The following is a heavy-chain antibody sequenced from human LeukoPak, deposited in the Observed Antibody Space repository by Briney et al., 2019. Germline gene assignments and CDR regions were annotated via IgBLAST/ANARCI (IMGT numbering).Heavy chain of an antibody. CDR2: INWNGGST. D-gene: IGHD6-13*01. V-gene: IGHV3-20*01. CDR1: GFTFDDYG. Sequence: PGGSLRLSCAASGFTFDDYGMSWVRQAPGKGLEWVSGINWNGGSTGYADSVKGRFTISRDNSVNTLYLQMNSLRTEDTAVYRCARAFVTAAGFFDTWGRGTLVTVSS. J-gene: IGHJ4*02. CDR3: ARAFVTAAGFFDT.